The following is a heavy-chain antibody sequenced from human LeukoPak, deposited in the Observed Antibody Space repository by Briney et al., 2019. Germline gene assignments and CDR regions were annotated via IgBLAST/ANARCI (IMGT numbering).Heavy chain of an antibody. CDR2: IYTGGST. Sequence: PGGSLRLSCAASGFTVNSNYMSWVRQAPGKGLEWVSLIYTGGSTYYADSVRGRFTISRDNSKNTLYLQMDSLRPEDTAIYYCARGFGKAAPDVFGGYTMDVWGQGTTVTVPS. D-gene: IGHD6-13*01. CDR1: GFTVNSNY. V-gene: IGHV3-66*02. J-gene: IGHJ6*02. CDR3: ARGFGKAAPDVFGGYTMDV.